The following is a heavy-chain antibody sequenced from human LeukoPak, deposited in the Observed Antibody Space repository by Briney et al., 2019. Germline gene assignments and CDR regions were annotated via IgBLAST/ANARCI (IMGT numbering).Heavy chain of an antibody. CDR1: GYSFTTYW. Sequence: GESLKISCKASGYSFTTYWIGWVRQMPGKGLEWMGTIDPSDSYTNYSPSFQGHVTISADKSISTAYLQWSSLKASDTAMYYCARGDFLFDFWGQGTLVTVSS. J-gene: IGHJ4*02. CDR2: IDPSDSYT. V-gene: IGHV5-10-1*01. D-gene: IGHD1-26*01. CDR3: ARGDFLFDF.